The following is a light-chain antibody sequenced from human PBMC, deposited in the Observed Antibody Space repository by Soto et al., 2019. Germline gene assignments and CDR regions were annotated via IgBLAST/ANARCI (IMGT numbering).Light chain of an antibody. CDR1: ETISSW. CDR2: DAS. CDR3: QQYKSYPMYT. Sequence: DIQMTQSPSTLSASVGDRVTITCRASETISSWLAWYQQKPGKAPNLLIYDASSLESGVPSRFSGGGSGTEFTLTISSLQPDDFATYYCQQYKSYPMYTFGQGTKVDIK. J-gene: IGKJ2*01. V-gene: IGKV1-5*01.